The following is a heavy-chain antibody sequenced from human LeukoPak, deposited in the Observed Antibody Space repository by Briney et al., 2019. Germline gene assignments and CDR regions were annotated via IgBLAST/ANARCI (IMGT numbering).Heavy chain of an antibody. J-gene: IGHJ4*02. D-gene: IGHD2-15*01. CDR3: ASSPNLGYCSGGSCYSFPHW. CDR2: INHSGST. Sequence: SETLSLTCAVYGGSFSGYYWSWIRQPPGKGLEWIGEINHSGSTNYNPSLKSRVTISVDTSKNQFSLKLSSVTAADTAVYYCASSPNLGYCSGGSCYSFPHWWGQGTLVTVSS. V-gene: IGHV4-34*01. CDR1: GGSFSGYY.